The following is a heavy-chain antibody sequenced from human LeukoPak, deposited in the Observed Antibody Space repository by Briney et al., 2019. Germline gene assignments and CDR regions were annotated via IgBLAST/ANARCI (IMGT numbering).Heavy chain of an antibody. CDR3: AKATVRVATMQYFDY. D-gene: IGHD5-12*01. CDR2: ISAYNGNS. V-gene: IGHV1-18*01. CDR1: GYTFTSYG. J-gene: IGHJ4*02. Sequence: ASVKVSCKASGYTFTSYGISWVRQAPGQGLEWMGWISAYNGNSNYAQKLQGRVTMTTDTSTSTAYMELRSLRSDDTAVYYCAKATVRVATMQYFDYWGQGTLVTVSS.